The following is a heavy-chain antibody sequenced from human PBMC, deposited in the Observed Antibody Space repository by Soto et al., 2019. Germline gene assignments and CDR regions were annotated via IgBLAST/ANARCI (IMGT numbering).Heavy chain of an antibody. V-gene: IGHV4-39*01. D-gene: IGHD3-9*01. J-gene: IGHJ4*02. Sequence: PSETLSLTCTVSGDSISSSNYFWGWIRQPPGKGLEWIGTIFYSGSTYYNPSLKSRVTISVDTSKNQFSLRLISVTAADTALYYCARRYDWLYFDYWGQGSLVTVSS. CDR2: IFYSGST. CDR1: GDSISSSNYF. CDR3: ARRYDWLYFDY.